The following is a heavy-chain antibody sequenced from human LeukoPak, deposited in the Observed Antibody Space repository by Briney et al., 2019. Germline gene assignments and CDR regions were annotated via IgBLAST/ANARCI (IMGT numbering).Heavy chain of an antibody. CDR2: IKSKTDGGTT. J-gene: IGHJ4*02. Sequence: GGSLRLSCAASGFTFSNAWMSWVRQAPGKGLEWVGRIKSKTDGGTTDYAAPVEGRFTISRDDSKNTLYLQMNSLKIEDTAVYYCTTEWLPRKYYFDYWGQGTLVTVSS. CDR1: GFTFSNAW. V-gene: IGHV3-15*01. CDR3: TTEWLPRKYYFDY. D-gene: IGHD5-12*01.